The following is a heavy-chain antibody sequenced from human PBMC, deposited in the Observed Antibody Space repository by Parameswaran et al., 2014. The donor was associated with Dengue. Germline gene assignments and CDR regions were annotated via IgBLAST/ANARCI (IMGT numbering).Heavy chain of an antibody. D-gene: IGHD7-27*01. CDR2: INAGNGNT. CDR3: ARGGGGTSLGWFDP. V-gene: IGHV1-3*01. Sequence: WVRQAPGQRLEWMGWINAGNGNTKYSQKFQGRVTITRDTSASTAYMELSSLRSEDTAVYYCARGGGGTSLGWFDPWGQGTLVTVSS. J-gene: IGHJ5*02.